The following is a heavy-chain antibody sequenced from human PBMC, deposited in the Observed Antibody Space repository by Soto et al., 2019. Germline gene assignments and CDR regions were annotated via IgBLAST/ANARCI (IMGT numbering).Heavy chain of an antibody. CDR3: ARGSAGDAIDY. Sequence: QVQLVQSGAEVKKPGSSVKVSCKASGGTFSSYAISWVRQAPGQGLEWMGGIIPIFGTANYAQKFQGRVTLSADAATSTGNMELSSLRCEDTAVCYCARGSAGDAIDYWGQGTLVTVSS. J-gene: IGHJ4*02. V-gene: IGHV1-69*12. D-gene: IGHD7-27*01. CDR2: IIPIFGTA. CDR1: GGTFSSYA.